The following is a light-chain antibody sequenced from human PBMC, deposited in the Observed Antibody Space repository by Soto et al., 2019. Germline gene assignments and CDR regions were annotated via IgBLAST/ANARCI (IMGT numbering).Light chain of an antibody. V-gene: IGLV2-11*01. J-gene: IGLJ3*02. CDR2: DVY. CDR3: FSYAGYYTLM. CDR1: SSDVGTYNY. Sequence: QSALTQPRSVSGSPGQSVTISCTGTSSDVGTYNYVSWYQQHPGQAPKLTIYDVYRRPSGVPDRFSGSKSGNTASLTISGLQADDEADYYCFSYAGYYTLMFGGGTKLTVL.